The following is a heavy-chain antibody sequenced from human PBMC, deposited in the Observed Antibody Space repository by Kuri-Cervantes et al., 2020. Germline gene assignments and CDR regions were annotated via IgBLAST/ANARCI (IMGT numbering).Heavy chain of an antibody. J-gene: IGHJ5*02. V-gene: IGHV1-69*05. CDR2: IIPIFGAA. Sequence: SVKVSCKASGGTFSSYAISWVRQAPGQGLEWMGGIIPIFGAANYAQKFQGRVTITTDESTSTAYEELSSLTSEDTAVYYCARDPHGGGWYGWFDPWGQGTLVTVSS. CDR1: GGTFSSYA. CDR3: ARDPHGGGWYGWFDP. D-gene: IGHD6-19*01.